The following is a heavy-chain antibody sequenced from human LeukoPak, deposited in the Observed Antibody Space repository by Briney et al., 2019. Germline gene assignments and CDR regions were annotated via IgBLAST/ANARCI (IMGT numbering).Heavy chain of an antibody. Sequence: GGSLRLSCAASGFTFSSYWMHWVRQAPGKGLVWVSRINSDGSSTSYADSVKGRFTISRDNAKNTLYLQMNSLRAADTVVYYCANAYCGGGSCYPTDSWGQGTPVTVSS. CDR2: INSDGSST. CDR3: ANAYCGGGSCYPTDS. CDR1: GFTFSSYW. J-gene: IGHJ5*01. D-gene: IGHD2-15*01. V-gene: IGHV3-74*01.